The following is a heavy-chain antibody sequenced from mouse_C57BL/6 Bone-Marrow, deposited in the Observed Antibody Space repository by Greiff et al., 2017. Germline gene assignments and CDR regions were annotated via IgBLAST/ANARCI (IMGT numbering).Heavy chain of an antibody. V-gene: IGHV1-81*01. J-gene: IGHJ4*01. CDR2: IYPRSGNT. CDR1: GYTFTSYG. D-gene: IGHD1-1*02. CDR3: ARCGPYYAMDY. Sequence: VMLVESGAELARPGASVKLSCKASGYTFTSYGISWVKQRTGQGLEWIGEIYPRSGNTYYNEKFKGKATLTADKSSSTAYMELRSLTSEDSAVYFCARCGPYYAMDYWGQGTSVTVSS.